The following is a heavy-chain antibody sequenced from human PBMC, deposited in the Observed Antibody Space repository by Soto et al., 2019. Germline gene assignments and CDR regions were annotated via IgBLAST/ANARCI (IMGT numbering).Heavy chain of an antibody. CDR2: ISGSGGST. D-gene: IGHD2-15*01. CDR1: GFTFSSYA. V-gene: IGHV3-23*01. CDR3: AKEGGGIVVVVAATVY. Sequence: GGSLRLSCAASGFTFSSYAMSWVRQAPGKGLEWVSAISGSGGSTYYADSVKGRFTISRDNSKNTLYLQMNSLRAEDTAVYYCAKEGGGIVVVVAATVYWGQGTLVTVSS. J-gene: IGHJ4*02.